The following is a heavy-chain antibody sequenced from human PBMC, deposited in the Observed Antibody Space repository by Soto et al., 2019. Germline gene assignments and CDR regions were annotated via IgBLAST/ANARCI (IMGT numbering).Heavy chain of an antibody. CDR2: IFSSGST. V-gene: IGHV4-4*07. D-gene: IGHD5-12*01. CDR3: AREGSYSAYNFAHGIQLWSFDF. Sequence: PSETLCLTCTFSVGSINTFYWSWVRQPAGKGLELIGRIFSSGSTSFNPSLESRVAMSVDTSKNHFSLNLSSVTAADIAVYYCAREGSYSAYNFAHGIQLWSFDFWGQGALVTVSS. J-gene: IGHJ4*02. CDR1: VGSINTFY.